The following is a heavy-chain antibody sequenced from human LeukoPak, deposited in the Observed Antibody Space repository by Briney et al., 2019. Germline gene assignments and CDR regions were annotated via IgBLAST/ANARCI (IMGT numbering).Heavy chain of an antibody. J-gene: IGHJ4*02. CDR2: IYVTGST. D-gene: IGHD5-12*01. V-gene: IGHV4-59*08. Sequence: PSETLSLTCIVSGGSIGTYYWSWIRQSPGKGLEWIGYIYVTGSTRYNPYLQSRVTISVDTSKNQFSLKLSSVTAADTAVYYCARHVRGYELPWGQGTLVTVSS. CDR1: GGSIGTYY. CDR3: ARHVRGYELP.